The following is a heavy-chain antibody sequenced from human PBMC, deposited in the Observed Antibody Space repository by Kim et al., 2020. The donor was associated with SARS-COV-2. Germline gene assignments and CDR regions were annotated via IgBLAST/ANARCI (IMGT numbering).Heavy chain of an antibody. CDR2: TRNKANSYTT. Sequence: GSLRLSCAASGFTFSDHYMDWVRQAPGKGLEWVGRTRNKANSYTTEYAASVKGRFTISRDDSKNSLYLQMNSLKTEDTAVYYCATAIFYYDSSGWNVWGQGTLVTVSS. V-gene: IGHV3-72*01. CDR1: GFTFSDHY. J-gene: IGHJ4*02. CDR3: ATAIFYYDSSGWNV. D-gene: IGHD3-22*01.